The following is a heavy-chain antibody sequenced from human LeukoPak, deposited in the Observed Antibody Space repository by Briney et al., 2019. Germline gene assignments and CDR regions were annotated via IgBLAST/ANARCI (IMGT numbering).Heavy chain of an antibody. J-gene: IGHJ1*01. CDR1: GFTFSSYA. D-gene: IGHD1-26*01. V-gene: IGHV3-23*01. CDR3: AIVYGASGAEYFQH. Sequence: GGSLRLSCAASGFTFSSYAMSWVRQAPGKGLAWVSAISGSGGSTYYADSVKGRFTISRDNSKNTPYLQMNSLRAEDTAVYYCAIVYGASGAEYFQHWGQGTLVTVSS. CDR2: ISGSGGST.